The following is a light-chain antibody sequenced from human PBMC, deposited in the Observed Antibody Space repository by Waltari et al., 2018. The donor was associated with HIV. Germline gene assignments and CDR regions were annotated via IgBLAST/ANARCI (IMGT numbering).Light chain of an antibody. CDR1: TSNIGAHSD. CDR3: QSYDSSLSGSV. J-gene: IGLJ2*01. V-gene: IGLV1-40*01. Sequence: QSVLTQPPAVSGALGQRVSISCTGTTSNIGAHSDVHWYQQYPGRAPKVLVYGSRHRPSGVPDRFSGSKSGSSASLAITGLQAEDEAEYYCQSYDSSLSGSVFGGGTKVTVL. CDR2: GSR.